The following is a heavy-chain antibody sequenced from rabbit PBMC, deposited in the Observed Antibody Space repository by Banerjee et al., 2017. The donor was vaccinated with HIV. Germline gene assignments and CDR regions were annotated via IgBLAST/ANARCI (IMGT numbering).Heavy chain of an antibody. Sequence: QSLEESGGDLVKPGASLTLTCTASGFSFSSDYMCWVRQAPGKGLEWIACIYTGDGNTYYASWAKGRFTISKTSSTTVTLQMTSLTAADTATYFCARGGFVTPGTENLWGQGTLVTVS. V-gene: IGHV1S40*01. CDR3: ARGGFVTPGTENL. CDR1: GFSFSSDY. CDR2: IYTGDGNT. J-gene: IGHJ4*01. D-gene: IGHD3-1*01.